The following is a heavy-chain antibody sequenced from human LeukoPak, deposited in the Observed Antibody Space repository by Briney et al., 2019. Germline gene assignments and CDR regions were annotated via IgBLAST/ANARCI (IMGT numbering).Heavy chain of an antibody. V-gene: IGHV3-23*01. D-gene: IGHD1-1*01. CDR2: TTGSGAGT. CDR1: GFTFSNYA. J-gene: IGHJ4*02. CDR3: VRVGGYNWNDVGYFDY. Sequence: GGSLRLSCAASGFTFSNYAMSWVRQAPGKGLQWVSATTGSGAGTFHADSVEGRFTISRDNSKNTLYLQMNSLKVDDTAVCYCVRVGGYNWNDVGYFDYWGQGTL.